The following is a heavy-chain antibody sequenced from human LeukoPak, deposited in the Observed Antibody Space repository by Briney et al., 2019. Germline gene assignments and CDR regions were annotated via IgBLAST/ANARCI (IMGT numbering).Heavy chain of an antibody. D-gene: IGHD3-22*01. J-gene: IGHJ3*02. CDR3: ARAQNYYDSSGYYSGAFDI. CDR1: GFTFDDYG. CDR2: INWNGGST. V-gene: IGHV3-20*04. Sequence: GGSLRLSCAASGFTFDDYGMSWVRQAPGKGLEWVSGINWNGGSTGYADSVKGRFTISRDNAKNSLYLQMNSLRAEDTALCYCARAQNYYDSSGYYSGAFDIWGQGTMVTVSS.